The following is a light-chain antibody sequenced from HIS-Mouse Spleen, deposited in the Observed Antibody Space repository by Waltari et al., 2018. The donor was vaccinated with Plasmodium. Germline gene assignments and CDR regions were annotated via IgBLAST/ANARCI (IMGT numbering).Light chain of an antibody. CDR1: QSVSSY. J-gene: IGKJ4*01. CDR3: RQRSNWPPLT. V-gene: IGKV3-11*01. CDR2: DGS. Sequence: EIVLTQSPATLSLSPGERATLPCRASQSVSSYLAWYQQKPGQAPRLLIYDGSNRATGIPARFSGSGSGTEFTLTISSIEPADFAVYYCRQRSNWPPLTFGGGTKVEIK.